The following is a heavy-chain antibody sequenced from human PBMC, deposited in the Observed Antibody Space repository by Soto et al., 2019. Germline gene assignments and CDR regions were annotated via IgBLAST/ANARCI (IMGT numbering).Heavy chain of an antibody. J-gene: IGHJ6*02. V-gene: IGHV3-23*01. CDR3: AKDVSLGDYDFWSGYSSAYYYYGMDV. D-gene: IGHD3-3*01. Sequence: HPGGSLRLSCAASGFTFSSYAMSWVRQAPGKGLEWVSAISGSGGSTYYADSVKGRFTISRDNSKNTLYLQMNSLRAEDTAVYYCAKDVSLGDYDFWSGYSSAYYYYGMDVWGQGTTVTVSS. CDR2: ISGSGGST. CDR1: GFTFSSYA.